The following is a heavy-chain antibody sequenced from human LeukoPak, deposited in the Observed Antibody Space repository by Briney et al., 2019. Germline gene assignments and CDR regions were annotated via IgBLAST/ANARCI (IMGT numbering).Heavy chain of an antibody. J-gene: IGHJ5*02. Sequence: LRLSCAASGFTFSTYAMTWIRQPPGKGLEWIGYIYHSGSTYYNPSLKSRVTISVDRSKNQFSLKLSSVTAADTAVYYCARTEYYDFWSGWFDPWGQGTLVTVSS. D-gene: IGHD3-3*01. CDR3: ARTEYYDFWSGWFDP. CDR1: GFTFSTYA. CDR2: IYHSGST. V-gene: IGHV4-30-2*01.